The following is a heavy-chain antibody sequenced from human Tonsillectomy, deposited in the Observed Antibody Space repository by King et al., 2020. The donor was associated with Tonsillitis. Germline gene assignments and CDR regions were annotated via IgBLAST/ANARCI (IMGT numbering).Heavy chain of an antibody. V-gene: IGHV4-59*01. CDR3: ARDGRYFDRLTPAGGMDV. CDR1: GGSISSYY. CDR2: IYYSGST. J-gene: IGHJ6*02. Sequence: LQLQESGPGLVKPSETLSLTCTVSGGSISSYYWSWIRQPPGKGLEWIGYIYYSGSTNYNPSLKSRVTIAVDTSKNQFSLKLSSVTAADTAVYYCARDGRYFDRLTPAGGMDVWGQGTTVTVSS. D-gene: IGHD3-9*01.